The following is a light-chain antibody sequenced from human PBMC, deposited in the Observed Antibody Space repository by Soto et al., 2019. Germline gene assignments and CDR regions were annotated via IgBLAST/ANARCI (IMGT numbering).Light chain of an antibody. CDR2: EAS. Sequence: DIQLTQSPSLLSASVGDRVTITCRASHDISTYLAWYQQKPGKATKLMIYEASTLQSGVPSRVSGSGSGTEFTLTISGLLPEDFATYHCQQLNTLPFTFGQGTRLEIK. CDR1: HDISTY. V-gene: IGKV1-9*01. J-gene: IGKJ5*01. CDR3: QQLNTLPFT.